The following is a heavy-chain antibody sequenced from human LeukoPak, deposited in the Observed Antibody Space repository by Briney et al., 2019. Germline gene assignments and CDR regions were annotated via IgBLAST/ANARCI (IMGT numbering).Heavy chain of an antibody. Sequence: GESLKISCKGSGYSFTSYGIGWVRQMPGKGLEWIGIIYPGDSDTRYSPSFQGQVTISADKSISTAYLQWSSLKASDTAMYYCARPYCSSTSCYSFPYWGQGTLVTVSS. CDR3: ARPYCSSTSCYSFPY. D-gene: IGHD2-2*01. V-gene: IGHV5-51*01. J-gene: IGHJ4*02. CDR2: IYPGDSDT. CDR1: GYSFTSYG.